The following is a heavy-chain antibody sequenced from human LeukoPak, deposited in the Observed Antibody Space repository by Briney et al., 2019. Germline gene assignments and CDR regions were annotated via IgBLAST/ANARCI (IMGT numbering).Heavy chain of an antibody. CDR3: ATDLLLAAAGSY. V-gene: IGHV1-24*01. CDR2: FDPEDGET. J-gene: IGHJ4*02. Sequence: ASVKVSCKVSGYTLTELSMHWVRQAPGKGLEWMGGFDPEDGETIYAQKFQGRVTMTEDISTDTAYMELSSLRSEDTAVYYCATDLLLAAAGSYWGQGTLVTVSS. CDR1: GYTLTELS. D-gene: IGHD6-13*01.